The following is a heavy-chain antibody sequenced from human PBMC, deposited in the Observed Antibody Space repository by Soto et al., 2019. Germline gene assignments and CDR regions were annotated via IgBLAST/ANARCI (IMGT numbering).Heavy chain of an antibody. CDR2: IYYSGST. Sequence: SETLSLTCTVSGGSISSGGYYWSWIRQHPGKSMEWIGYIYYSGSTCYNPSLKSRVTISVDTSKNQFSLKLSSVTAADTAVYYCARAYRDTVTTYYYYMDVWGKGTTVTVSS. CDR3: ARAYRDTVTTYYYYMDV. J-gene: IGHJ6*03. D-gene: IGHD4-4*01. V-gene: IGHV4-31*03. CDR1: GGSISSGGYY.